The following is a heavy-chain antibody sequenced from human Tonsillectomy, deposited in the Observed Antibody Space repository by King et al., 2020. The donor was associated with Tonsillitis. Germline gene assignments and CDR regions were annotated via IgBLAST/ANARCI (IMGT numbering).Heavy chain of an antibody. D-gene: IGHD3-16*01. J-gene: IGHJ4*02. CDR3: ARDTLGWGDY. CDR2: IKPDGSEQ. CDR1: GFTFRNFW. V-gene: IGHV3-7*01. Sequence: VQLVESGGGLVQPGGSLRLSCAASGFTFRNFWMSWVRQAPGKGLEWVANIKPDGSEQYYVDSVKGRFTISRDKADNSLYLQMDSLRAEDTAVYYCARDTLGWGDYWGQGTLVTVSS.